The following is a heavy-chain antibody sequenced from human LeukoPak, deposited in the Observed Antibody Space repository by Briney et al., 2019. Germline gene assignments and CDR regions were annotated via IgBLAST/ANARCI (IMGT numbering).Heavy chain of an antibody. CDR3: ARDGTSSSWSYPPDY. J-gene: IGHJ4*02. Sequence: ASVTVSFKASGYTFTSYYMHWVRQAPGQGLEWMGIINPSGGSTSYAQKFQGRVTMTRDTSTSTVYMELSSLRSEDTAVYYCARDGTSSSWSYPPDYWGQGTLVTVSS. CDR2: INPSGGST. V-gene: IGHV1-46*01. CDR1: GYTFTSYY. D-gene: IGHD6-13*01.